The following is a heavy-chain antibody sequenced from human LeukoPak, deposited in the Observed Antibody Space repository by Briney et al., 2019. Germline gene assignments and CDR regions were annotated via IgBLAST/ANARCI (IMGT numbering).Heavy chain of an antibody. CDR1: GFSLGDYG. CDR2: ISGSGVST. CDR3: AKGPLLWD. D-gene: IGHD2/OR15-2a*01. J-gene: IGHJ4*02. V-gene: IGHV3-23*01. Sequence: GGSLRLSCAASGFSLGDYGMSWVRQVPGKGLEWVSSISGSGVSTYYADSVKGRFTVSRDNSKNTLYLQMNSLRAEDTAVYYCAKGPLLWDWGQGTLVTVSS.